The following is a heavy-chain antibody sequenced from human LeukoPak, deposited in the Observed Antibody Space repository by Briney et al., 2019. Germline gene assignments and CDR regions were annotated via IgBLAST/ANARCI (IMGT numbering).Heavy chain of an antibody. CDR3: AKRRGWELFAPPGH. Sequence: GGSLRLSCAASGFTFSSYAMSWVRQAPGKGLEWVSAISGSGGSTYYADSVKGRFTISRDNSKNTLYLQMNSLRAEDTVVYYCAKRRGWELFAPPGHWGQGTLVTVSS. CDR1: GFTFSSYA. D-gene: IGHD1-26*01. CDR2: ISGSGGST. V-gene: IGHV3-23*01. J-gene: IGHJ4*02.